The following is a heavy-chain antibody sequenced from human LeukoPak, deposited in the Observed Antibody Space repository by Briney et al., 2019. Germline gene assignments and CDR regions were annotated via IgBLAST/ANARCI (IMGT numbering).Heavy chain of an antibody. CDR1: GFTFSNAW. V-gene: IGHV3-15*01. Sequence: GGSLRLSCAASGFTFSNAWMSWVRQAPGKGLEWVGRIKSKTDGGTTDYAAPVKGRFTISRDDSKNTLYLQMNSLRADDTAVYYCSKKGQSEDYGKPGWGQGTLVTVSS. CDR3: SKKGQSEDYGKPG. D-gene: IGHD4-17*01. J-gene: IGHJ4*02. CDR2: IKSKTDGGTT.